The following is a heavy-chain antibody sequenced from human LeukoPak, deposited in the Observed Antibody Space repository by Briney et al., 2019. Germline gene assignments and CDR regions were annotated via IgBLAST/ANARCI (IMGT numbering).Heavy chain of an antibody. D-gene: IGHD6-25*01. CDR2: ISVSGHTI. CDR3: VRSPAGFDF. Sequence: GGSLRLSCAASGFTFSRVEMNWVRQAPGKGLEWVSYISVSGHTIYYADSVQGRFTISRDDGKNSLYLQMSNLRAKDTAVYYCVRSPAGFDFWGQGTLVTVSS. CDR1: GFTFSRVE. J-gene: IGHJ4*02. V-gene: IGHV3-48*03.